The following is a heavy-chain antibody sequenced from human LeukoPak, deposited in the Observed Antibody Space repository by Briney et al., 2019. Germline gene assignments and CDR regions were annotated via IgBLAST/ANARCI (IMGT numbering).Heavy chain of an antibody. CDR3: ARDVPHDWIDS. CDR1: GITYGNNW. CDR2: INSDGDGA. J-gene: IGHJ5*02. Sequence: GGPLTLPCAASGITYGNNWMHWVRQGPGEGLVWISRINSDGDGALHAVSVKGRHTVSRDNSKNTLCLQMNSLRAEDTAVYYCARDVPHDWIDSWGQGTLVTVSS. V-gene: IGHV3-74*01.